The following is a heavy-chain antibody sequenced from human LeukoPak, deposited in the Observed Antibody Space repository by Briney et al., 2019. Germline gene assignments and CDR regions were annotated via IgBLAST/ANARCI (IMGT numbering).Heavy chain of an antibody. CDR1: GGSFSGYY. CDR2: INHSGST. V-gene: IGHV4-34*01. CDR3: AKERRPAAWRGWFDP. J-gene: IGHJ5*02. D-gene: IGHD2-2*01. Sequence: PSETLSLTCAVYGGSFSGYYWSWIRQPPGKGLERIREINHSGSTNYNPFLKSRVTISVDTPKNQFSLKLSSVTAADTAVYYCAKERRPAAWRGWFDPWGQGTLVTVSS.